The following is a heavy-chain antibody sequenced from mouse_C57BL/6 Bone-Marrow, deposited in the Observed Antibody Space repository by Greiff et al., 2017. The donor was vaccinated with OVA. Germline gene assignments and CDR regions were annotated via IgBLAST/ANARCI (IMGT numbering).Heavy chain of an antibody. CDR1: GYSFTDYN. Sequence: EVQLQQSGPELVKPGASVKISCKASGYSFTDYNMNWVKQSNGKSLEWIGVINPNYGTTSYNQKFKGKATLTVDQSSSTAYMQLNSLTSEDSAVYYCASGGTGTSYYAMDDWGQGTSVTVSS. CDR3: ASGGTGTSYYAMDD. D-gene: IGHD4-1*01. J-gene: IGHJ4*01. V-gene: IGHV1-39*01. CDR2: INPNYGTT.